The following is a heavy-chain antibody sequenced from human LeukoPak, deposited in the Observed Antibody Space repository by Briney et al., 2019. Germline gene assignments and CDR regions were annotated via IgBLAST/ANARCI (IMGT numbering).Heavy chain of an antibody. CDR1: GGSISSSSYY. CDR3: ARDNYYDSSGENDY. CDR2: IYYSGST. V-gene: IGHV4-39*07. Sequence: SETLSLTCTVSGGSISSSSYYWGWIRQPPGKGLEWIGSIYYSGSTYYNPSLKSRVTISVDTSKNQFSLKLSSVTAADTAVYYCARDNYYDSSGENDYWGQGTLVTVSS. J-gene: IGHJ4*02. D-gene: IGHD3-22*01.